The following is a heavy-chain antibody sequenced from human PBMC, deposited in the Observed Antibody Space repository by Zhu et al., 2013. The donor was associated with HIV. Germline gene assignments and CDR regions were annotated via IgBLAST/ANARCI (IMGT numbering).Heavy chain of an antibody. CDR1: GYTITSYG. V-gene: IGHV1-3*01. Sequence: QVQLVQSGAEVKKPGASVKVSCKASGYTITSYGMHWVRQAPGQRLEWMGWINPGNGNTKYSQKFQGRVSITRDPSTSTAYMELSSLRSEDTAVYYCAREPIYMVRDYDTTALDYWAREPGHRLL. CDR2: INPGNGNT. J-gene: IGHJ4*02. D-gene: IGHD3-10*01. CDR3: AREPIYMVRDYDTTALDY.